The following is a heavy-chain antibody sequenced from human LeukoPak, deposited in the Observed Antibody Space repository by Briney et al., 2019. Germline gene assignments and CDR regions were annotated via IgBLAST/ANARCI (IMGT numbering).Heavy chain of an antibody. Sequence: SETLSLTCTVSGGSIRSYYWSWIRQPPGKGLEWLGYIFYSGTTDSNPSLKSRVTISVDTSKNQFSLKLSSVTAADTAVYYCARTYCSGGSCHFDYWGQGTLVTVSS. CDR2: IFYSGTT. CDR3: ARTYCSGGSCHFDY. J-gene: IGHJ4*02. V-gene: IGHV4-59*08. D-gene: IGHD2-15*01. CDR1: GGSIRSYY.